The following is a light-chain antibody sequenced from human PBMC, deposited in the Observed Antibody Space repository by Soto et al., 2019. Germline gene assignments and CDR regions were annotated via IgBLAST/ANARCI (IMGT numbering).Light chain of an antibody. CDR2: GAS. CDR3: QHYNNWPPYA. CDR1: QSVGSN. J-gene: IGKJ2*01. V-gene: IGKV3-15*01. Sequence: EIVMTQSPATLSVSPGERATLSCRASQSVGSNLAWYQQKPGQAPRLLIYGASTRTTAIPARFSGGGSGTEFTPTISSLQSEDFAVYYCQHYNNWPPYAFGQGTKLEIK.